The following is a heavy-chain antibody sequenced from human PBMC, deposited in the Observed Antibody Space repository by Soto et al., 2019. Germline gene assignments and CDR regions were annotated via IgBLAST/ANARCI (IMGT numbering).Heavy chain of an antibody. V-gene: IGHV3-21*01. J-gene: IGHJ5*02. CDR2: ISSSSSYI. Sequence: EVQLVESGGGLVKPGGSLRLSCAASGFTFSSYSMNWVRQAPGKGLEWVSSISSSSSYIYYADSVKGRFTISRDNAKNSLYLQMNSLRAEDTAVYYCARDGGANIVALSWGQGTLSPSPQ. CDR1: GFTFSSYS. CDR3: ARDGGANIVALS. D-gene: IGHD2-21*01.